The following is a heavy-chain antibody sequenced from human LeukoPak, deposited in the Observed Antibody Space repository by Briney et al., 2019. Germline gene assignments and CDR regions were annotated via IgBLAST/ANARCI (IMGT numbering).Heavy chain of an antibody. V-gene: IGHV3-21*01. D-gene: IGHD3-10*01. CDR1: GFTFSSYS. J-gene: IGHJ4*02. CDR3: ARGFRRTGIDY. Sequence: GGSLRLSCAASGFTFSSYSMNWVRQAPGKGLEWVSSISSSSSYIYYADSVKGRFTISRDNAKNSLYLQMNSLRAEDTAVYYCARGFRRTGIDYWGQGTLVTASS. CDR2: ISSSSSYI.